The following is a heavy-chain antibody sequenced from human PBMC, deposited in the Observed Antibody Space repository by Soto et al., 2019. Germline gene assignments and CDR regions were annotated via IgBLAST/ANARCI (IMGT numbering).Heavy chain of an antibody. CDR1: GYTFPSHY. Sequence: GASVKVSCKASGYTFPSHYMHWGGQAPGQRREWMGIINPSGGSTSYAQKFQGRVTMTRDTSTSTVYMELSSLRSEDTAVYYCARDQVYCSGGSCYLNWFDPWGQGTLVTVSS. V-gene: IGHV1-46*01. CDR2: INPSGGST. J-gene: IGHJ5*02. CDR3: ARDQVYCSGGSCYLNWFDP. D-gene: IGHD2-15*01.